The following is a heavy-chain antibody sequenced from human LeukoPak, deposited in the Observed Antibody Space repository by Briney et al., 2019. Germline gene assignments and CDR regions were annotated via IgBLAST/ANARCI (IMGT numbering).Heavy chain of an antibody. V-gene: IGHV3-74*01. D-gene: IGHD3-16*01. Sequence: GGSLRLSCAASGFTFSDYYVSWIRQAPGKGLVWVSRINSDGSSTSYADSVKGRFTISRDNSKNTLYLQMNSLRAEDTAVYYCAKGGLPDAFDIWGQGTMVTVSS. CDR3: AKGGLPDAFDI. CDR2: INSDGSST. CDR1: GFTFSDYY. J-gene: IGHJ3*02.